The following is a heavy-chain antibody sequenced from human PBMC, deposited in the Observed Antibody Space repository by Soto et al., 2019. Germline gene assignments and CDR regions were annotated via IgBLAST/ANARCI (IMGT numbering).Heavy chain of an antibody. CDR3: ARSWFPYYFDY. CDR2: INNDGRAT. V-gene: IGHV3-74*01. CDR1: GFTLSTYW. D-gene: IGHD3-10*01. J-gene: IGHJ4*02. Sequence: EVQLVESGGGLVQPGGSLRLSCAASGFTLSTYWTHWVRQAPGQGLVWVSHINNDGRATSYADSVKGRFTISRDDAKNTLYLQMNSLRVEDTAVYYCARSWFPYYFDYWGQGTLVTVSS.